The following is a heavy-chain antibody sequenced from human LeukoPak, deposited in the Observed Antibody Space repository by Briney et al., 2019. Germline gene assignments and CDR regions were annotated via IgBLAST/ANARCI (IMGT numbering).Heavy chain of an antibody. CDR3: ARAHAARPYWYFDL. CDR1: GGSFSGYY. V-gene: IGHV4-59*12. Sequence: SETLSLTCAVYGGSFSGYYWSWIRQPPGKGLEWIGHIYYSGSTNYNPSLKSRVTISVDTSKNQFSLKLSSVTAADTAVYYCARAHAARPYWYFDLWGRGTLVTVSS. CDR2: IYYSGST. J-gene: IGHJ2*01. D-gene: IGHD6-6*01.